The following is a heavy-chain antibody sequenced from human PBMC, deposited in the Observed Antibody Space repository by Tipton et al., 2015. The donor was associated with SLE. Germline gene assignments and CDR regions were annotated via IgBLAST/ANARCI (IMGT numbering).Heavy chain of an antibody. J-gene: IGHJ4*02. Sequence: QVQLVQSGAEVKKPGASVKVSCKASGYTFTGYYMHWVRQAPGQGLEWMGWINPNSGGTNYAQKFQGRVTMTRDTSISTAYMELSRLRSYCARETDWGSYYFDYWGQGTLVTVSS. V-gene: IGHV1-2*02. CDR1: GYTFTGYY. CDR2: INPNSGGT. D-gene: IGHD7-27*01. CDR3: GSYYFDY.